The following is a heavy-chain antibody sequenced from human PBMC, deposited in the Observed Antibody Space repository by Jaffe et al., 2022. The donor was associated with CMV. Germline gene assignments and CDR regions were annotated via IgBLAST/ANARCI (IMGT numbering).Heavy chain of an antibody. CDR3: ARAERTTFIFDY. CDR1: GFTFSSYA. V-gene: IGHV3-64*01. Sequence: EVQLVESGGGLVQPGGSLRLSCAASGFTFSSYAMHWVRQAPGKGLEYVSAISSNGGSTYYANSVKGRFTISRDNSKNTLYLQMGSLRAEDMAVYYCARAERTTFIFDYWGQGTLVTVSS. CDR2: ISSNGGST. J-gene: IGHJ4*02. D-gene: IGHD3-16*01.